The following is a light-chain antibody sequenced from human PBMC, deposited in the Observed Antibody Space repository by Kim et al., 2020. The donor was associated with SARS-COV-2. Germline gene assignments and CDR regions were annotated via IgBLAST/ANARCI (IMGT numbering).Light chain of an antibody. CDR1: AGAVTTGDY. CDR2: DTN. V-gene: IGLV7-46*01. J-gene: IGLJ3*02. CDR3: LLSYSVPRV. Sequence: PGGAVTDARGSGAGAVTTGDYPLWFRQKPGQAPMTLSNDTNNRPSWTPARFSASLLGGKAALTLSGAQPEDEADYYCLLSYSVPRVFGGGTQLTVL.